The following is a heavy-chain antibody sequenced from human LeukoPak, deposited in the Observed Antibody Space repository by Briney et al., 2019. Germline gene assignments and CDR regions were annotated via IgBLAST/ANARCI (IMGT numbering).Heavy chain of an antibody. Sequence: PGGSLRLSCAASGFTFSSYGMHWVRQAPGKGLEWVAVISSDGVNKYSADSVKGRFTISRDNSKNTLYLQMNNLRAEDTAVYYCAREDRSSLDYWGQGTLVTVSS. CDR3: AREDRSSLDY. CDR2: ISSDGVNK. J-gene: IGHJ4*02. CDR1: GFTFSSYG. V-gene: IGHV3-30*03. D-gene: IGHD6-13*01.